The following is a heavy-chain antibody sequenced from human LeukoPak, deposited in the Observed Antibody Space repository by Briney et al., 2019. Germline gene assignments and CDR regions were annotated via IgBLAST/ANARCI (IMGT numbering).Heavy chain of an antibody. D-gene: IGHD3-22*01. CDR3: ARGVDYYDSSGYHLV. J-gene: IGHJ4*02. Sequence: SETLSLTCAVYDGSFRGYYWSWIRQPPGKGLEWIGEINHSGSTNYNPSLKSRVTISVDTSKNQFSLKLSSVTAADTAVYYCARGVDYYDSSGYHLVWGQGTLVTVSS. CDR1: DGSFRGYY. V-gene: IGHV4-34*01. CDR2: INHSGST.